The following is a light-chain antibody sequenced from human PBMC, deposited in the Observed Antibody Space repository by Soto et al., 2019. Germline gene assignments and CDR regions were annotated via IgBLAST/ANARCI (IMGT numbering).Light chain of an antibody. CDR3: QQYESEPYT. J-gene: IGKJ2*01. CDR1: QSIQTW. CDR2: DAS. Sequence: DIQMTQSPSILSASVGDRVTISCRASQSIQTWLAWYQHRPGKAPNLLIFDASDLASGVSSRFSGSGSGAEFTLTNSSLQADDFATYYCQQYESEPYTFGRGTRLEIK. V-gene: IGKV1-5*01.